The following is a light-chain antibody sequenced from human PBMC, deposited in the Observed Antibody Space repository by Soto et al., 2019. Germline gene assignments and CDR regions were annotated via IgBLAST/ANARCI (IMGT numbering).Light chain of an antibody. J-gene: IGLJ3*02. CDR2: GDI. CDR1: SSDVGNFDL. Sequence: QSALTQPASVSGSPGQSITISCTGTSSDVGNFDLVSWYQQHPGRAPKLLIYGDIKRPSGVSDRFSGSKSGNTASLTISGLQAEDEADYHCCSYAGKSTFVFGGGTQLTVL. CDR3: CSYAGKSTFV. V-gene: IGLV2-23*02.